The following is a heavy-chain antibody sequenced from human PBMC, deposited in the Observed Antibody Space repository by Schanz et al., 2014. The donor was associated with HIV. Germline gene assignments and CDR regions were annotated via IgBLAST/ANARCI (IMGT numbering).Heavy chain of an antibody. D-gene: IGHD6-19*01. V-gene: IGHV3-9*01. J-gene: IGHJ6*02. CDR2: ISWNSGSK. CDR3: AKDNGWPLASYYGMDV. Sequence: EVQLVESGGGLVQPGRSLRLSCATSGFFLDDYAMLWVRQAPGKGLEWVSGISWNSGSKGYAESVKGRFTISRDNAKNSLYLQMTSLGDDDTAVYYCAKDNGWPLASYYGMDVWGQGTTVTVSS. CDR1: GFFLDDYA.